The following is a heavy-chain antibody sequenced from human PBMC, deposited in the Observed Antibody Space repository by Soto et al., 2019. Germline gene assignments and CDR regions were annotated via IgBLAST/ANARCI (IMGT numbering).Heavy chain of an antibody. J-gene: IGHJ6*02. CDR2: IIPLFGTT. CDR1: GDTFKNCV. CDR3: AAELGFGKLSVV. Sequence: QVQVVQSGVEVSRPGSSVKVSCKASGDTFKNCVISWVRQAPGQGLEWMGGIIPLFGTTDFAQRFQGRLTITTDEYTTTAYMELSRLRSEDTATYYCAAELGFGKLSVVWGQGTTVIVSS. V-gene: IGHV1-69*01. D-gene: IGHD3-10*01.